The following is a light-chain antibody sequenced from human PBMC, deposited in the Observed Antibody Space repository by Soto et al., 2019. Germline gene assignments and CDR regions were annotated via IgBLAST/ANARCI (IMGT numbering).Light chain of an antibody. CDR3: QQYDNWPFT. J-gene: IGKJ2*01. CDR1: QSVSNN. Sequence: EIVMTQSPATLSVSPGERATLSCRASQSVSNNLAWYQLKPGQAPRLLIYGASTRATGIPASFSGSGSGTEFTLTISSLQSEDFAVYYCQQYDNWPFTFGQGTKLEIK. V-gene: IGKV3-15*01. CDR2: GAS.